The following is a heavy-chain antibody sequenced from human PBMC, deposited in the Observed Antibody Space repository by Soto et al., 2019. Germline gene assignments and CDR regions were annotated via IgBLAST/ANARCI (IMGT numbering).Heavy chain of an antibody. D-gene: IGHD1-26*01. CDR3: ARSPRPGRLRGSSAGY. Sequence: QVQLQQWGAGLLKPSETLSLTCAVYGGSFSAFYWSWIRQPPGKGLEWIGDINHSGSTYYNMSLKSRVTISVDMSKNQFSLKLSSVTAADTAVYYCARSPRPGRLRGSSAGYWGQGTLVTVSS. CDR2: INHSGST. V-gene: IGHV4-34*01. J-gene: IGHJ4*02. CDR1: GGSFSAFY.